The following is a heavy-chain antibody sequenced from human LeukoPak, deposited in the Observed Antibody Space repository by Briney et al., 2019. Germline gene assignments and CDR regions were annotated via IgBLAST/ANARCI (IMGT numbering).Heavy chain of an antibody. V-gene: IGHV3-11*01. CDR2: INQNSYTI. Sequence: GGSLRLSCAAAALTVGDSYMTSVRQAPGKGLEWVSNINQNSYTIYYAESVKGRFTISRENARTSLFLDMNTLRVEATTVFYGARDQSSPHSAYDWGHLDLWGQGTLVAVSS. D-gene: IGHD7-27*01. CDR1: ALTVGDSY. CDR3: ARDQSSPHSAYDWGHLDL. J-gene: IGHJ5*02.